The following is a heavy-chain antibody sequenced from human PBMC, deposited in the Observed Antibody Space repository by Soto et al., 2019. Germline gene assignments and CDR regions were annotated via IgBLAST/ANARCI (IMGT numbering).Heavy chain of an antibody. CDR2: INSDGSST. D-gene: IGHD3-9*01. V-gene: IGHV3-74*01. J-gene: IGHJ6*02. CDR1: GFTFSSYW. CDR3: ASSSYYYIMIGYYPATMDV. Sequence: GGSLRLSCAASGFTFSSYWMHWVRHAPGKGMVWVSRINSDGSSTSYADSVKGRFTISRDNAKNTLYLQMNSLRAEDTAVYYCASSSYYYIMIGYYPATMDVWGQGTTVTVSS.